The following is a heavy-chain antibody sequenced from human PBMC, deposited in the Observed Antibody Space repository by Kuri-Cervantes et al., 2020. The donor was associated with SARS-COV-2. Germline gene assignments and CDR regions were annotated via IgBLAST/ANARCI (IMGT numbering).Heavy chain of an antibody. Sequence: ASVKVSCKASGYTFTGYYMHWVRQAPGQGLEWMGWINPNSGGTNYAQKFQGWVTMTRDTSISTAYMELSRLRSDDTAVYYCATSPSAVVPAAMYYYYGMDVWGQGTTVTVSS. CDR3: ATSPSAVVPAAMYYYYGMDV. J-gene: IGHJ6*02. D-gene: IGHD2-2*01. CDR1: GYTFTGYY. V-gene: IGHV1-2*04. CDR2: INPNSGGT.